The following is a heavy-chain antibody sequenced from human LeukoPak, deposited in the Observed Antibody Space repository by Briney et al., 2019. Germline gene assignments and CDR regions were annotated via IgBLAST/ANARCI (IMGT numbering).Heavy chain of an antibody. CDR1: GGSISSGSYY. J-gene: IGHJ3*02. D-gene: IGHD4-17*01. Sequence: PSETLSLTCTVSGGSISSGSYYWSWIRQPAGKGLEWIGRIYTSGSTNYNPSLKSRVTISVDTSKNQFSLKLSSVTAADTAVYYCATTGRRIYGDFGNDAFDIWGQGTMVTVSS. V-gene: IGHV4-61*02. CDR2: IYTSGST. CDR3: ATTGRRIYGDFGNDAFDI.